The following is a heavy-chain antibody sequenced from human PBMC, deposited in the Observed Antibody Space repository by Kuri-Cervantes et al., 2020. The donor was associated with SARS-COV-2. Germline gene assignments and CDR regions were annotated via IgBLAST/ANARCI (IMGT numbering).Heavy chain of an antibody. V-gene: IGHV3-23*01. CDR1: GFTFSSYA. J-gene: IGHJ4*02. D-gene: IGHD1-26*01. CDR3: AKGRLLREVYFDY. Sequence: GESLKISCAASGFTFSSYAMSWVRQAPGKGLEWVSAISGSGSSTYYADSVKGRFTISRDNSKNTLYLQMNSLRAEDTAVYYCAKGRLLREVYFDYWGQGTLVTVSS. CDR2: ISGSGSST.